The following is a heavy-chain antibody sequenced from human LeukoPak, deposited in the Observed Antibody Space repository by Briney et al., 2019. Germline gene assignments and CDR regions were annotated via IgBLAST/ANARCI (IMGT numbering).Heavy chain of an antibody. CDR3: AKTQVVTAILGWFDP. J-gene: IGHJ5*02. D-gene: IGHD2-21*02. V-gene: IGHV3-23*01. CDR2: ISGSGGST. Sequence: GGSLRLSCAASGFTFSGYAMSWVRQAPGKGLEWVSAISGSGGSTYYADSVKGRFTISRDNSKNTLYPQMNSLRAEDTAVYYCAKTQVVTAILGWFDPWGQGTLVTVSS. CDR1: GFTFSGYA.